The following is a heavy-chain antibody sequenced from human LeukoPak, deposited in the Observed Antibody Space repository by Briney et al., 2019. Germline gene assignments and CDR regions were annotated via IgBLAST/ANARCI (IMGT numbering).Heavy chain of an antibody. D-gene: IGHD6-19*01. CDR2: ISYDGSNK. CDR1: GFTFSSYG. V-gene: IGHV3-30*03. J-gene: IGHJ4*02. CDR3: ARHGSGWYAGDY. Sequence: GGSLRLSCAASGFTFSSYGMHWVRQAPGKGPEWVAVISYDGSNKYYADSVKGRFTISRDNSKNTLYLQMNSLRAEDTAVYYCARHGSGWYAGDYWGQGTLVTVSS.